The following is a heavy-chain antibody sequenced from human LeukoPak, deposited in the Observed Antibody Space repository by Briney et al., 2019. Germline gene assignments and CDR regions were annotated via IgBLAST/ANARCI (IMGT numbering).Heavy chain of an antibody. CDR2: INHSGST. CDR3: ARGPLFGVVVPAAIHNYYGMDV. CDR1: GGSFSGYY. J-gene: IGHJ6*02. V-gene: IGHV4-34*01. D-gene: IGHD2-2*01. Sequence: SETLSLTCAVYGGSFSGYYWSWIRQPPGKGLEWIGEINHSGSTNYNPSLKSRVTISVDTSKNQFSLKLSSVTAADTAVYYCARGPLFGVVVPAAIHNYYGMDVWGQGTTVTVSS.